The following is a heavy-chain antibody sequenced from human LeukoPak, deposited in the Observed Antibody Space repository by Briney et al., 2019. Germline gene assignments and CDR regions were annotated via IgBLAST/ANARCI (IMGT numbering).Heavy chain of an antibody. V-gene: IGHV3-48*03. CDR1: GFTFSSYE. D-gene: IGHD2-21*01. CDR2: ISSSGSTI. CDR3: AREATDYSNYGMDV. J-gene: IGHJ6*02. Sequence: QTGGSLRLSCAASGFTFSSYEMNWVRQAPGKGLEWVSYISSSGSTIYYADSVKGRFTISRDNAKNPLYLQMNSLRAEDTAVYYCAREATDYSNYGMDVWGQGTTVTVS.